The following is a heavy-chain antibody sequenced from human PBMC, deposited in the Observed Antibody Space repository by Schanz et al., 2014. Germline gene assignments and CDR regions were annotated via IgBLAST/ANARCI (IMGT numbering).Heavy chain of an antibody. Sequence: QVQLVESGGGLVKPGGSLRLSCAASGFTFSSYAMHWVRQAPGRGLQWVALISYDGGHKYYADSVKGRFTISRDNSKNTLYLQMSSLRTEDTAVYYCAKEDRTHSSDYVYWGQGTLVTVSS. D-gene: IGHD3-22*01. CDR3: AKEDRTHSSDYVY. J-gene: IGHJ4*02. CDR1: GFTFSSYA. CDR2: ISYDGGHK. V-gene: IGHV3-30*04.